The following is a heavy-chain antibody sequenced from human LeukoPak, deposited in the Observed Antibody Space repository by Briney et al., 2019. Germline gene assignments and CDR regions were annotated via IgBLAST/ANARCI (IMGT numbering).Heavy chain of an antibody. D-gene: IGHD7-27*01. V-gene: IGHV4-38-2*02. Sequence: PSETLSLTCTVSGYSISSGYYWGWIRQPPGKGLEWIGSIYHSGSTNYNPSLKSRVTISVDTSKNQFSLKLSSVTAADTAVYYCARGADSMWGLRLDYWGQGTLVTVSS. CDR2: IYHSGST. J-gene: IGHJ4*02. CDR3: ARGADSMWGLRLDY. CDR1: GYSISSGYY.